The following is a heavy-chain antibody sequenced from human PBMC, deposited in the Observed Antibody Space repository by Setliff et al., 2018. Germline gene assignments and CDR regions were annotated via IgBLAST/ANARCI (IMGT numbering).Heavy chain of an antibody. V-gene: IGHV4-61*09. CDR3: ARGLAVIRAFDI. Sequence: ASETLSLTCNVSDDSIYSATYYWGWFRQPAGKELEWIGQIYTSWSTNYNPSLKSRVTISLDTSKNQFSLSLTSVTAEDTAVYYCARGLAVIRAFDIWGQGTMVTVSS. CDR1: DDSIYSATYY. CDR2: IYTSWST. J-gene: IGHJ3*02. D-gene: IGHD3-10*01.